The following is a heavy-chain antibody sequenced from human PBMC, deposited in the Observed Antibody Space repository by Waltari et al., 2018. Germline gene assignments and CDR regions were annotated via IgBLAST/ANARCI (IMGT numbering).Heavy chain of an antibody. CDR3: ARHYSGSVGRKYYFDY. Sequence: QLQLQESGPGLVKPSETLSLTCTVSGGSISSSSYYWGWIRQPPGKGLGWIGSIYYSGSTYYHPSLKGRVTISVDTSKNQFSLKLSSVTAADTAVYYCARHYSGSVGRKYYFDYWGQGTLVTVSS. D-gene: IGHD1-26*01. V-gene: IGHV4-39*01. J-gene: IGHJ4*02. CDR2: IYYSGST. CDR1: GGSISSSSYY.